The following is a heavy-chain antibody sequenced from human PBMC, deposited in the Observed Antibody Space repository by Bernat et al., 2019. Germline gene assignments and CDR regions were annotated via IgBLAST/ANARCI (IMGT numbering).Heavy chain of an antibody. V-gene: IGHV4-39*01. CDR3: GRHAAVGGNLLDY. CDR1: GGSISSSSYY. J-gene: IGHJ4*02. D-gene: IGHD6-19*01. CDR2: IYYSGST. Sequence: QLQLQESGPGLVKPSETLSLTCTVSGGSISSSSYYWGWIRQPPGKGLEWIGSIYYSGSTYYNPSLKSRVTISVDTSKNRFSRKLSSVTAADTAVYYWGRHAAVGGNLLDYWGQGTLVTGAS.